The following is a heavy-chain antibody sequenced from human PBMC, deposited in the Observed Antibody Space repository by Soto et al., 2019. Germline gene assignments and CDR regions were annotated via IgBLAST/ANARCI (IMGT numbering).Heavy chain of an antibody. D-gene: IGHD3-10*01. V-gene: IGHV3-72*01. CDR3: ARVASGGSGRYYFDY. Sequence: GGSLRLSCAASGFTFSDHYMDWVRQAPGKGLEWVGRTRNKANSYTTEYAASVKGRFTISRDDSKNSLYLQMNSLKTGGPAVFFCARVASGGSGRYYFDYWGQGTLVTVSS. J-gene: IGHJ4*02. CDR2: TRNKANSYTT. CDR1: GFTFSDHY.